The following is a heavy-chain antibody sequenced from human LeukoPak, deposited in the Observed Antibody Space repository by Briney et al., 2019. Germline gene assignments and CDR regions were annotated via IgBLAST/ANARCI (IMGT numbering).Heavy chain of an antibody. CDR1: GLTVSSNY. CDR2: IYSGGNT. Sequence: GGSLRLSCAASGLTVSSNYMSWVRQAPGKGLEWVSVIYSGGNTYYADSVKGRFTISRDNSKNTLYLQMNSLRAEDTAVYYCAREMATNNDYWGQGTLVTVSS. D-gene: IGHD5-24*01. J-gene: IGHJ4*02. V-gene: IGHV3-66*01. CDR3: AREMATNNDY.